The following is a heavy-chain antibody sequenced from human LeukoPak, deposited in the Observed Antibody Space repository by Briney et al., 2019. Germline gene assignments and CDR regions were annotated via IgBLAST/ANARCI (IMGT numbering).Heavy chain of an antibody. Sequence: GASVKVSCKASGYTFTGYYIHWVRQAPGQGLEWMGWINPNSGGTNYAQRFQGRVTMTRDTSISAAYMELSRLRSDDTAVYYCARSTGTDAFDIWDQGTLVTVSS. V-gene: IGHV1-2*02. CDR3: ARSTGTDAFDI. J-gene: IGHJ3*02. D-gene: IGHD1-1*01. CDR2: INPNSGGT. CDR1: GYTFTGYY.